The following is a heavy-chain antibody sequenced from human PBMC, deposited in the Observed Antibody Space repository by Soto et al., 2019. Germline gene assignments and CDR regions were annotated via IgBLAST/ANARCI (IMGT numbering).Heavy chain of an antibody. V-gene: IGHV4-39*01. J-gene: IGHJ4*02. Sequence: SETLSITSTVSGDSITSNSYLWAWIRQPPGKGLEWIGSIYYSGTTYYNPSLKSRVTISVDRSKNQFSLKLSSVTASDSVVYYCPRHSSVYYFDYWGQGALVIV. CDR2: IYYSGTT. CDR3: PRHSSVYYFDY. CDR1: GDSITSNSYL.